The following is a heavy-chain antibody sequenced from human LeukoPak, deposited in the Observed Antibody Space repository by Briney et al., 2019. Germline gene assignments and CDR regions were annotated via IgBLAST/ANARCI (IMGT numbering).Heavy chain of an antibody. V-gene: IGHV5-51*01. CDR2: IYPDESNI. J-gene: IGHJ4*02. CDR1: GYSFPTYW. D-gene: IGHD2-2*03. CDR3: ARRPSGGYSSSFEY. Sequence: GESLKISCKGFGYSFPTYWIAWVRQMPGKGLEWMGIIYPDESNIRYSPSFQGQVTISADKSISTAYLQWSSLKASDTAMYYCARRPSGGYSSSFEYWGQGTLVTVSS.